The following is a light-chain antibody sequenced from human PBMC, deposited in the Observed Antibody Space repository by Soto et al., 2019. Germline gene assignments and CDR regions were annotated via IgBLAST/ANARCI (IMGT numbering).Light chain of an antibody. CDR1: QSISYY. CDR2: DAS. Sequence: DIQMTQSPSTLSASVGDRVTITCRASQSISYYLAWYQQKPGKAPKLLIYDASSLESGVPSRFSGSGSGTEFTLTINSLQSDDFATYFCQQYNSFSPWTFGQGTKXXIK. V-gene: IGKV1-5*01. CDR3: QQYNSFSPWT. J-gene: IGKJ1*01.